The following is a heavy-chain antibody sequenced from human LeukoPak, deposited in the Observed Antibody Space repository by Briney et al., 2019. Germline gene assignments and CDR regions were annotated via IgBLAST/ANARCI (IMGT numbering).Heavy chain of an antibody. J-gene: IGHJ4*02. V-gene: IGHV4-61*01. CDR1: GGSVSSDSYY. CDR2: IYYSGST. Sequence: PSETLSLTCTVSGGSVSSDSYYWSWIRQPPGKGLEWIGYIYYSGSTNYNPSLKSRVTISVDTSKNQFSLKLSSVTAADTAVYYCAGARRYYYDSSGYSFDYWGQGTLVTVSS. D-gene: IGHD3-22*01. CDR3: AGARRYYYDSSGYSFDY.